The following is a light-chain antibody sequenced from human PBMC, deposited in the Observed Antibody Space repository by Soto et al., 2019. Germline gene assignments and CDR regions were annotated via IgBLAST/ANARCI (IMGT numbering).Light chain of an antibody. V-gene: IGKV3-20*01. J-gene: IGKJ4*01. CDR3: QQSGSSTLT. Sequence: EIVLPQSSGNLYLYPGARATLSCRASQSLSNNIYLAWYKQQPGQAPRLIIYGAYSRATGIPDRLRGIGYATALTLPFSRMEPEEGAVYFCQQSGSSTLTLGGGTKVDLK. CDR2: GAY. CDR1: QSLSNNIY.